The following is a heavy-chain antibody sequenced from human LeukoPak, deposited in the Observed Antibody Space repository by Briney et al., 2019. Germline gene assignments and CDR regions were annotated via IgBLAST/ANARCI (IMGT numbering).Heavy chain of an antibody. CDR2: IIPIFGIA. V-gene: IGHV1-69*04. CDR3: ARDPPPTGDWGPFDY. Sequence: SVKVSCKASGGTFSSNGINWVRQAPGQGLEWMGRIIPIFGIANYAQKFQGKVTITADKSTSTAYMELSGLRSEDTAVHYCARDPPPTGDWGPFDYWGQGTLVTVSS. D-gene: IGHD7-27*01. J-gene: IGHJ4*02. CDR1: GGTFSSNG.